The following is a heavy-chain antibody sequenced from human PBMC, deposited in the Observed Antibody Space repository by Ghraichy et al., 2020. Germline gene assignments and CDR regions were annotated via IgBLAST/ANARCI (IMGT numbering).Heavy chain of an antibody. D-gene: IGHD3-22*01. CDR3: ARSRGVGSSGYPNDY. CDR2: IIPILGIA. CDR1: GGTFSSYA. Sequence: SVKVSCKASGGTFSSYAISWVRQAPGQGLEWMGRIIPILGIANYAQKFQGRVTITADKSTSTAYMELSSLRSEDTAVYYCARSRGVGSSGYPNDYWGQGTLVTVSS. J-gene: IGHJ4*02. V-gene: IGHV1-69*04.